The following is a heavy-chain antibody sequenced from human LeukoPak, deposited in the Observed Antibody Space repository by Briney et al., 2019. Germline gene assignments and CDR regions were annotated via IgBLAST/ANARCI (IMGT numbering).Heavy chain of an antibody. CDR1: GGSISSYY. CDR3: VKVGAHSRAFDI. V-gene: IGHV4-59*01. D-gene: IGHD4/OR15-4a*01. CDR2: IYYSGST. Sequence: SETLSLTCTVSGGSISSYYWSWIRQPPGKGLEWIGYIYYSGSTNYNPSLKSRVTISVDTSKNQFSLKLSSVTAADTAMYYCVKVGAHSRAFDIWGQGTMVTVSS. J-gene: IGHJ3*02.